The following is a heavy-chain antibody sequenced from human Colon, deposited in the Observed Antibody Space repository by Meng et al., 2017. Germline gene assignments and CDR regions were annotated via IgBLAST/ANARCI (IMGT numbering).Heavy chain of an antibody. Sequence: VKMVHCGDEWNKPGAFVKFAVKAPGYTFNTYHMNWVRQAPGQGLEWMGIINPSGGGTLYAQKFQGRVTMTSDTSTSTVYMELSSLRSEDTAVYYCARERLGESPDYWGQGTLVTVSS. J-gene: IGHJ4*02. CDR3: ARERLGESPDY. CDR1: GYTFNTYH. V-gene: IGHV1-46*02. CDR2: INPSGGGT. D-gene: IGHD3-16*01.